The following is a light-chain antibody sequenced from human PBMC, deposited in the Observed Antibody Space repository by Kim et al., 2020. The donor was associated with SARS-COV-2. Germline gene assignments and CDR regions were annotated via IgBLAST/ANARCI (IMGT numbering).Light chain of an antibody. V-gene: IGLV8-61*01. Sequence: GGTVPLTCGLSSGSVSTSYYPSWYQQTPGQAPRTLIYSTNTRSSGVPDRFSGSILGNKAALTITGAQADDESDYYCVLYMGSGTVVFGGGTQLTVL. CDR2: STN. J-gene: IGLJ2*01. CDR3: VLYMGSGTVV. CDR1: SGSVSTSYY.